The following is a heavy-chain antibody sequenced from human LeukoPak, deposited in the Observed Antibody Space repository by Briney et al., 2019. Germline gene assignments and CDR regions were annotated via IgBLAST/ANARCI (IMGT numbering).Heavy chain of an antibody. V-gene: IGHV4-34*01. J-gene: IGHJ4*02. CDR1: GGSFSGYY. Sequence: SETLSLTCAVYGGSFSGYYWSWIRQPPGKGLEWIGEINHSGSTNYNPSLKSRVTISVDTSKNQFSLKLSSATAADTAVYYCARGQGATVTTSFDYWGQGTLVTVSS. CDR2: INHSGST. D-gene: IGHD4-17*01. CDR3: ARGQGATVTTSFDY.